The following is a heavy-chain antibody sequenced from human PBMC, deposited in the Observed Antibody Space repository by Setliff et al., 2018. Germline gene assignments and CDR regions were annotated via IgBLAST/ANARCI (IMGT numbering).Heavy chain of an antibody. V-gene: IGHV3-23*03. CDR3: AKPQVELRWGFES. J-gene: IGHJ4*02. Sequence: PGGSLRLSCAASGFTFSTYAMSWVRQAPGKGLEWVSTIYSGDRNTFYTDSVKGRFTIFRDGSKNTLFLQMASLRAEDTAVYYCAKPQVELRWGFESWGQGTPVTVSS. CDR2: IYSGDRNT. CDR1: GFTFSTYA. D-gene: IGHD1-7*01.